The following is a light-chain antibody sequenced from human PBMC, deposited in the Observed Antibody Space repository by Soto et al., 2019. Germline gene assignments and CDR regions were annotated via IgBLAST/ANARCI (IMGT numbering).Light chain of an antibody. CDR3: CSYTSSNAVV. J-gene: IGLJ2*01. CDR2: DVS. Sequence: QSALTQHDSVSGSPGQSITLSCTGTSSDVGGYDYVSWYQQHPGKAPKLMIYDVSNRPSGVSNRFSGSKSANTASLTISGLQAEDEADYYCCSYTSSNAVVFGGGTKLTVL. CDR1: SSDVGGYDY. V-gene: IGLV2-14*01.